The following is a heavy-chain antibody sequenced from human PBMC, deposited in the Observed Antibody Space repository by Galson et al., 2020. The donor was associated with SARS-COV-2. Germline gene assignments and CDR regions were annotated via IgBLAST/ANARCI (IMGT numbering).Heavy chain of an antibody. V-gene: IGHV4-34*01. CDR3: ARGETVTTFYYYYGMDV. CDR2: INHSGST. Sequence: SETLSLTCAVYGGSFSGYYWSWIRQPPGKGLEWIGEINHSGSTNYNPSLKSRVTISVDMSKNQFSLKLSSVTAADTAVYYCARGETVTTFYYYYGMDVWGQGTTVTVSS. CDR1: GGSFSGYY. D-gene: IGHD4-17*01. J-gene: IGHJ6*02.